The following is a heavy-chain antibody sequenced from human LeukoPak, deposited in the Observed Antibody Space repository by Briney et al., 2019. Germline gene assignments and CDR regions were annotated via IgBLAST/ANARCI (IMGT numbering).Heavy chain of an antibody. CDR1: GFTFDDYA. CDR3: AKGEGGIQLWSSDY. V-gene: IGHV3-9*01. CDR2: ISWNSGSI. D-gene: IGHD5-18*01. J-gene: IGHJ4*02. Sequence: PGRSLRLSCAASGFTFDDYAMHWVRQAPGKGLEWVSGISWNSGSIGYADSVKGRFTISRDNAKNSLYLQMNSLRAEDTALYYCAKGEGGIQLWSSDYWGQGTLVTVSS.